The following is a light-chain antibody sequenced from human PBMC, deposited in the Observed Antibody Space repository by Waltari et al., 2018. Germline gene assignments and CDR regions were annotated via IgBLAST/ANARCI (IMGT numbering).Light chain of an antibody. CDR2: KAS. J-gene: IGKJ1*01. CDR3: QQYNSYSRT. V-gene: IGKV1-5*03. Sequence: DIQMTQSPSTLSASVGDRVTITCRASQRISTWLAWYQQKPGKAPKLVIYKASSLESGVPSRFSGSGSGTEFTLTISSLQPDDFATDYCQQYNSYSRTFGQGTKVEI. CDR1: QRISTW.